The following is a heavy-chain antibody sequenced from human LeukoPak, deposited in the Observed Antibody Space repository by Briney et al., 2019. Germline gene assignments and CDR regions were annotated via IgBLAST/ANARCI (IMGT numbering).Heavy chain of an antibody. CDR1: GGSISSSSYY. CDR2: IYYSGST. J-gene: IGHJ4*02. Sequence: PSETLSLTCTVSGGSISSSSYYWGWIRQPPGKGLEWIGSIYYSGSTYYNPSLKSRVTISVDTSKNQFSLKLSSVTAADTAVYYCPRGQTYYYDSSGYYYFDYWGQGTLVTVSS. D-gene: IGHD3-22*01. CDR3: PRGQTYYYDSSGYYYFDY. V-gene: IGHV4-39*07.